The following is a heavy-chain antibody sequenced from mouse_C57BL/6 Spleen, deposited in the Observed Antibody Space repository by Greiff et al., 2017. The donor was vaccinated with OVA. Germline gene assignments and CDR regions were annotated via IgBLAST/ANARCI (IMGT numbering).Heavy chain of an antibody. CDR3: TTSGTQFKTAQAPFAY. V-gene: IGHV14-1*01. CDR1: GFNIKDYS. D-gene: IGHD3-2*02. Sequence: VQLQQSGAELVRPGASVKLSCTASGFNIKDYSMHWVKQRPEKGLEWIGRIDPEDGDTEYAPKFQGKATMTADTSSNTAYLQLSSLPSEDTSVYYCTTSGTQFKTAQAPFAYWGQGTLVTVSA. CDR2: IDPEDGDT. J-gene: IGHJ3*01.